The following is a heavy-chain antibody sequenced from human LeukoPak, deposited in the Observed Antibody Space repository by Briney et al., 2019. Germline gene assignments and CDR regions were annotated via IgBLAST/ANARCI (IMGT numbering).Heavy chain of an antibody. CDR2: IRSKTYGGTT. D-gene: IGHD5/OR15-5a*01. CDR3: TRDPVYDY. CDR1: GFTFGDYA. J-gene: IGHJ4*02. V-gene: IGHV3-49*04. Sequence: SLSRSCTASGFTFGDYAMSWVRQAPGKGLEWVGFIRSKTYGGTTEYAASVKGRFTISRDDSKSIAYLQMNSLKTEDTAVYYCTRDPVYDYWGQGTLVSVSS.